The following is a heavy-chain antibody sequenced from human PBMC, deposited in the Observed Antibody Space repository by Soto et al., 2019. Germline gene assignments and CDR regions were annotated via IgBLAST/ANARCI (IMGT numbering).Heavy chain of an antibody. CDR1: GCTFTSYD. Sequence: ASVKVSCKASGCTFTSYDINWVRQATGQGLEWMGWMNPNSGNTGYAQKFQGRVTMTRNTSISTAYMELSSLRSEDTAVYYCARNFGVVIGAAGYWGQGTLVTVSS. CDR2: MNPNSGNT. V-gene: IGHV1-8*01. CDR3: ARNFGVVIGAAGY. D-gene: IGHD3-3*01. J-gene: IGHJ4*02.